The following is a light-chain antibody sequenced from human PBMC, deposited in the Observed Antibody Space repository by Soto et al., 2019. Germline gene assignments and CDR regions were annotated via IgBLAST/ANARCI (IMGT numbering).Light chain of an antibody. CDR3: CSYAGDITWV. V-gene: IGLV2-23*01. Sequence: QSVLTQPASVSGSPGQSITISCTGTSSDVGSYKLVSWYQHHPGKAPKFLIYEDATRPSGVSSRFSGSKSGNTASLTISGLQADDEADYYCCSYAGDITWVFGGGTKLTVL. CDR2: EDA. CDR1: SSDVGSYKL. J-gene: IGLJ3*02.